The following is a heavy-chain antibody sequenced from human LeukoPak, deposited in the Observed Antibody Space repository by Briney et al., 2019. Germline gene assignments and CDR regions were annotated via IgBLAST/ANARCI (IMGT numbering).Heavy chain of an antibody. CDR1: GFTFSSYA. V-gene: IGHV3-30*04. CDR3: ARDWDTAMVDY. D-gene: IGHD5-18*01. J-gene: IGHJ4*02. Sequence: PGGSLRLSCAASGFTFSSYAMHWVRQAPGKGLEWVAVISYDGSNKYYADSVKGRFTISRDNSKNTLYLQMNSLRAEDTAVYYCARDWDTAMVDYWGQGTLVTVSS. CDR2: ISYDGSNK.